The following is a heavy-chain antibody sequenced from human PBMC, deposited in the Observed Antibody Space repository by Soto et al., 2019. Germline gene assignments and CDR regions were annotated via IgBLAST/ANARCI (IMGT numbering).Heavy chain of an antibody. CDR2: IYYSGST. CDR3: ARHLGPRARGVHWFDP. V-gene: IGHV4-39*01. CDR1: GGSISSSSYY. Sequence: PSETLSLTCTVSGGSISSSSYYWGWIRQPPGKGLEWIGSIYYSGSTYYNPSLKSRVTISVDTSKNQFSLKLSSVTAADTAVYYCARHLGPRARGVHWFDPWGQGTLVTVSS. D-gene: IGHD3-10*01. J-gene: IGHJ5*02.